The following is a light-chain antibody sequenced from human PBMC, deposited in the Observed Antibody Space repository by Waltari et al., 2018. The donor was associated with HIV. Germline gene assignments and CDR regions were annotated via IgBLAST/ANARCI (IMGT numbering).Light chain of an antibody. V-gene: IGKV3-20*01. J-gene: IGKJ1*01. CDR3: QQYGNSPRT. CDR1: QSVTSH. CDR2: DAS. Sequence: EIVLTQSPGTLSLSPGERATLSCRGTQSVTSHLAWYQQKPGQAPRLLIYDASSRATGIPDRFSGSGSGTDFTLTISRLEPEDFAVYYCQQYGNSPRTFGQGTKVEIK.